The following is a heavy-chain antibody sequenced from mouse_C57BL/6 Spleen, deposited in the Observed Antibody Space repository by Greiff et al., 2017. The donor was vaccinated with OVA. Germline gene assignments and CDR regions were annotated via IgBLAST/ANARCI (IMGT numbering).Heavy chain of an antibody. CDR3: ARRPITTVVGAMDY. J-gene: IGHJ4*01. CDR2: IYPRSGNT. Sequence: QVQLQQSGAELARPGASVKLSCKASGYTFTSYGISWVKQRTGQGLEWIGEIYPRSGNTYYNEKFKGKATLTADKSSSTAYMELRSLTSEDSAVYFCARRPITTVVGAMDYWGQGTSVTVSS. D-gene: IGHD1-1*01. V-gene: IGHV1-81*01. CDR1: GYTFTSYG.